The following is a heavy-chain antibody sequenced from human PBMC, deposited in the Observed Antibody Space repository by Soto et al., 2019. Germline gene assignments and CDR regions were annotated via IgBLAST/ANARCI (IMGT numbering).Heavy chain of an antibody. CDR3: ARDTSRGEYDY. V-gene: IGHV1-18*01. D-gene: IGHD3-10*01. CDR2: INVYNGNT. Sequence: QVQLVQSGAEVKKPGASVKVSCKASGYTFTSYGISWVRQAPGQGLEWMGWINVYNGNTNYAQKLQGRVPMTTVTSTSTAYLDLRSLISADTAVYFCARDTSRGEYDYWGQVTLVTVSS. CDR1: GYTFTSYG. J-gene: IGHJ4*02.